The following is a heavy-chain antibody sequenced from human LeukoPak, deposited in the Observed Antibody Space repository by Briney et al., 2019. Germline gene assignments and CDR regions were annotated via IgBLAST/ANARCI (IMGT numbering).Heavy chain of an antibody. CDR3: ARLAYGGNSDV. J-gene: IGHJ4*02. CDR2: VYRTGST. Sequence: SETLSLTCTVSGGSISSGNYYWSWIRQPAGKGLEWIGRVYRTGSTNYNPSLESRVTMSIDTSKNQFSLKVSSVTAADTAVYYCARLAYGGNSDVWGQGTLVTVSS. V-gene: IGHV4-61*02. D-gene: IGHD4-23*01. CDR1: GGSISSGNYY.